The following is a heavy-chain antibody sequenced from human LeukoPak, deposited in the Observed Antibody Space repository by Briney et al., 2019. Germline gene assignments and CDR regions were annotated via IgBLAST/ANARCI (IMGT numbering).Heavy chain of an antibody. J-gene: IGHJ4*02. CDR1: GYTFTSYA. Sequence: ASVTVSCTASGYTFTSYAMHWVRQAPGQRLEWMGWINAGNGNTKYSQKFQGRVTITRDTSASTAYMELSSPRSEDTAVYYCARGRYSSGWYSFDYWGQGTLVTVSS. D-gene: IGHD6-19*01. V-gene: IGHV1-3*01. CDR2: INAGNGNT. CDR3: ARGRYSSGWYSFDY.